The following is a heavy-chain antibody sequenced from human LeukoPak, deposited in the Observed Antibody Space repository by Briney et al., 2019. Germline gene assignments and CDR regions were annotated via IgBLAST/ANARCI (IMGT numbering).Heavy chain of an antibody. J-gene: IGHJ4*02. D-gene: IGHD6-13*01. V-gene: IGHV3-23*01. CDR2: IRGNGGST. CDR1: GFTFSSYA. Sequence: PGGSLRLSCAASGFTFSSYAMSWVRQAPGKGLEWVSGIRGNGGSTYYADSVKGRFIISRDNSKNTLYLQMNSLRAEDTAVYYCAKGHGGITWYMGGDYWGQGTLVTVSS. CDR3: AKGHGGITWYMGGDY.